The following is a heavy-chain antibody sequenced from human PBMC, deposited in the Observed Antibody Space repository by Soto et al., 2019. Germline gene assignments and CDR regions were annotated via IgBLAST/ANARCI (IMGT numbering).Heavy chain of an antibody. CDR2: IIPVLDMP. CDR3: ARGIAAGTDS. D-gene: IGHD6-13*01. J-gene: IGHJ4*02. CDR1: GDTLSTYT. Sequence: QVQLVQSGAEVKKPGSSVKVSCKASGDTLSTYTISWVRQAPEQGLEWMGWIIPVLDMPIYSQKFQGRVTISAEKSTSTVYMELSSLRSDDTAVYYCARGIAAGTDSWGQGTLVTVSS. V-gene: IGHV1-69*02.